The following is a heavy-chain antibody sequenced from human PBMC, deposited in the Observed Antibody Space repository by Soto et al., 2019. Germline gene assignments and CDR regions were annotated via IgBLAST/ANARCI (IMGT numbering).Heavy chain of an antibody. J-gene: IGHJ4*02. D-gene: IGHD6-19*01. V-gene: IGHV3-48*03. Sequence: EVQLVESGGGLVQPGGSLRLSCAASGFTFSSYEMNWVRQAPGKGLEWVSYISSSASTIYYADSVKGRFTISRDNAKNSLYLQMNSLRAEDTAVYYCARGPYSSGGGYFDYWGQETLVTVSS. CDR2: ISSSASTI. CDR1: GFTFSSYE. CDR3: ARGPYSSGGGYFDY.